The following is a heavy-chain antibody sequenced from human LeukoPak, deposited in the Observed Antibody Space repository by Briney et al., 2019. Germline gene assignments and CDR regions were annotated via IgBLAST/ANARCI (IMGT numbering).Heavy chain of an antibody. Sequence: GASVKVSCTTSGYTFTSYDINWVRQAAGQGLEWMGWMNPNSGNTGYAQKFQDRVTMTRNNSISTAYMDLSSLISEDTAVYFCARRYCSGGSCAPSDYWGQGTLVTVSS. D-gene: IGHD2-15*01. CDR3: ARRYCSGGSCAPSDY. CDR1: GYTFTSYD. J-gene: IGHJ4*02. V-gene: IGHV1-8*01. CDR2: MNPNSGNT.